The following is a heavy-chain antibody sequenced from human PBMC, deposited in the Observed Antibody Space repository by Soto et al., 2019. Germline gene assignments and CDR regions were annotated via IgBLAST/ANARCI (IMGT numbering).Heavy chain of an antibody. CDR2: INAYNGNT. V-gene: IGHV1-18*01. CDR3: ARVLPPFDP. CDR1: GYTFTSYG. J-gene: IGHJ5*02. Sequence: QVQLVQSGAEVKKPGASVKVSCKASGYTFTSYGISWVRQAPGQGLEWMGWINAYNGNTKYAQKLQGRVTMTTDTSTSTDYMELRSLRSDDKAVDYCARVLPPFDPWGQGTLVTVSS.